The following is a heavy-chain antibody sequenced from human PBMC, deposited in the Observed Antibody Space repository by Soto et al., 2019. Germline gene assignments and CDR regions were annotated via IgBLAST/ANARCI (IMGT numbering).Heavy chain of an antibody. Sequence: SGYSFTNYWIGWVRQMPGKGLEWMGIIDPGDSDIRYSPSFQGQVAISADKSISTAYLQWSSLKASDTAMYYCARLDGSGSFLYYFDYWGQGTLVTVSS. D-gene: IGHD3-10*01. CDR2: IDPGDSDI. CDR1: GYSFTNYW. J-gene: IGHJ4*02. CDR3: ARLDGSGSFLYYFDY. V-gene: IGHV5-51*01.